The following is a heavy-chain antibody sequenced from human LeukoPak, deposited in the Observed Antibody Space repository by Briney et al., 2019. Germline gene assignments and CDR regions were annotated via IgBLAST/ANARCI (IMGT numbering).Heavy chain of an antibody. CDR3: ARDYYDSSGPFDY. V-gene: IGHV3-30-3*01. J-gene: IGHJ4*02. CDR1: GFTFSSYA. D-gene: IGHD3-22*01. CDR2: ISYDGSNK. Sequence: PGGSLRLSCAASGFTFSSYAMHWVRQAPGKGLEWVAVISYDGSNKYYADSVKGRFTIPRDNSKNTLYLQMNSLRAEDTAVYYCARDYYDSSGPFDYWGQGTLVTVSS.